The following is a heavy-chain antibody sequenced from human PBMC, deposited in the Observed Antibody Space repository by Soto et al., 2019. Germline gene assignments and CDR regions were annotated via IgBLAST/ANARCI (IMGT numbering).Heavy chain of an antibody. Sequence: SETLSLTCAVYGGSFSGYYWSWIRQPPGKGLEWIGEINHSGSTNYNPSLKSRVTISVDTSKNQFSLKLSSVTAADTAVYYCARGFRAVAGTYYFDYWGQGTLVTVSS. J-gene: IGHJ4*02. CDR1: GGSFSGYY. CDR2: INHSGST. D-gene: IGHD6-19*01. CDR3: ARGFRAVAGTYYFDY. V-gene: IGHV4-34*01.